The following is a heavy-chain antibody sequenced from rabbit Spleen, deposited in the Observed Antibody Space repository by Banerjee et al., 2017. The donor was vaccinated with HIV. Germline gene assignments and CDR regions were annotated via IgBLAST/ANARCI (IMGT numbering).Heavy chain of an antibody. D-gene: IGHD1-1*01. CDR2: IYTGSSGST. CDR3: ARGTNGVGYQGDL. Sequence: EQLEESGGGLVQPEGSLTLTCTASGFSFSSSYWICWVRQAPGKGLEWIACIYTGSSGSTYYASWAKGRFTISKTSSTTVTLQLTSLTAADTATYFCARGTNGVGYQGDLWGPGTLVTVS. V-gene: IGHV1S45*01. CDR1: GFSFSSSYW. J-gene: IGHJ6*01.